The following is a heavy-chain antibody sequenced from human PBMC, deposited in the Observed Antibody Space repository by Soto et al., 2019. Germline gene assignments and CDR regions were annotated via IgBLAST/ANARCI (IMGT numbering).Heavy chain of an antibody. CDR2: ISGSSTYI. Sequence: EVPLVESGGGLVKPGGSLRLSCAASGSTFSSYSMNWVRQAPGKGLEWVSSISGSSTYIYYADSVKGRFTISRDNAKNSLYLQMNSLRAEDTAVYYCAREARDDYWGQGTLVTVSS. J-gene: IGHJ4*02. V-gene: IGHV3-21*01. D-gene: IGHD3-10*01. CDR3: AREARDDY. CDR1: GSTFSSYS.